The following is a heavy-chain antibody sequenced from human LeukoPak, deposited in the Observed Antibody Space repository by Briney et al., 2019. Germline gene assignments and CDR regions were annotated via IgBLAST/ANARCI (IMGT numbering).Heavy chain of an antibody. V-gene: IGHV4-30-2*01. CDR1: GGSISSGGYS. CDR2: IYHSGST. J-gene: IGHJ4*02. CDR3: AREGYYDSSGTPDY. Sequence: SQTLSLTCAVSGGSISSGGYSWSWIRQPPGKGLEWIGYIYHSGSTYYNPSLKSRVTISVDRSKNQFSLKLSSVTAADTAVYYCAREGYYDSSGTPDYWGQGTLVTVSS. D-gene: IGHD3-22*01.